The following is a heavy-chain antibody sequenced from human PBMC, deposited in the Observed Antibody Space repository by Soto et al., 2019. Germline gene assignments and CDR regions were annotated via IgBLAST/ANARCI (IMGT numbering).Heavy chain of an antibody. Sequence: GGSLRLSCAASGLTFSSYDMHWVRQAPGRGLEWVAVISYDGSNKYYADSVKGRFTISRDNSKNTLYLQMNSLRAEDTAVYYCARDLLMAARSVPFDYWGQGTLVTVSS. CDR1: GLTFSSYD. CDR2: ISYDGSNK. CDR3: ARDLLMAARSVPFDY. J-gene: IGHJ4*02. V-gene: IGHV3-30-3*01. D-gene: IGHD6-6*01.